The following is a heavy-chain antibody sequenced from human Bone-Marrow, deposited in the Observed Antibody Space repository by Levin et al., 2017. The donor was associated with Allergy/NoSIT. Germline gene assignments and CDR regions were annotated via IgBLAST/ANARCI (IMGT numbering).Heavy chain of an antibody. D-gene: IGHD6-6*01. CDR3: AREGEAARTGKNDAIDI. Sequence: ASVKVSCKAPGYTLSSYYIHWVRQAPGQGLEWMGIIKPSGGGAEYAQKFQGRVTMTRDTSTSTFYMDLSSLGSEDTAVYYCAREGEAARTGKNDAIDIWGQGTMVTVSS. J-gene: IGHJ3*02. CDR2: IKPSGGGA. CDR1: GYTLSSYY. V-gene: IGHV1-46*01.